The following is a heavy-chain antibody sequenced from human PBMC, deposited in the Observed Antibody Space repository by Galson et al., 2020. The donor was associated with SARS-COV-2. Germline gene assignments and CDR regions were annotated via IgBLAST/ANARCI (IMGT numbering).Heavy chain of an antibody. Sequence: QLGESLNISCAASGFTFSSYGMHWVRQAPGKGLEWVAVIWYDGSNKYYADSVKGRFTISRDNSKNTLYLQMNSLRAEDTAVYYCARDRFLEWPYHFDPWGQGTLVTVSS. J-gene: IGHJ5*02. V-gene: IGHV3-33*01. CDR1: GFTFSSYG. CDR3: ARDRFLEWPYHFDP. CDR2: IWYDGSNK. D-gene: IGHD3-3*01.